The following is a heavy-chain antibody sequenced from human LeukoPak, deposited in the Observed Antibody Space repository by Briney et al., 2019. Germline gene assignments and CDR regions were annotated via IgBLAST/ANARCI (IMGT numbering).Heavy chain of an antibody. CDR1: GGSISSSSYY. J-gene: IGHJ3*02. D-gene: IGHD3-3*01. Sequence: SETLSLTCTVSGGSISSSSYYWGWIRQPPGKGLEWIGSIYYSGSTYYNLSLKSRVTISVDTSKNQFSLKLSSVTAADTAVYYCARPGRYYDFWSGSGAFDIWGQGTMVTVSS. V-gene: IGHV4-39*01. CDR2: IYYSGST. CDR3: ARPGRYYDFWSGSGAFDI.